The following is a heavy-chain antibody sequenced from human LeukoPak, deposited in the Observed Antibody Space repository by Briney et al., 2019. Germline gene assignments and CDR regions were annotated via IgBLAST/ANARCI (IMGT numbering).Heavy chain of an antibody. CDR3: AREPPYYGDYGGVIY. V-gene: IGHV4-61*02. J-gene: IGHJ4*02. CDR1: GGSISSGSYY. CDR2: IYTSGST. D-gene: IGHD4-17*01. Sequence: SETLSLTCTVSGGSISSGSYYWSWIRQPAGKGLEWIGRIYTSGSTNYNPSLKSRVTISVDTSKNQFSLKLSSATAADTAVYYCAREPPYYGDYGGVIYWGQGTLVTVSS.